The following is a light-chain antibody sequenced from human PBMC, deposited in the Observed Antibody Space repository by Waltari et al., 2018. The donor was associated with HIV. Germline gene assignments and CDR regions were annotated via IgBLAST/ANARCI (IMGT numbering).Light chain of an antibody. V-gene: IGKV4-1*01. CDR1: QNVFYSSNNKND. Sequence: DIVMPQSPDSLAVSLSEPATIKCKSSQNVFYSSNNKNDLSWYQHKPGQPPKLIIYWASSRQAGVPDRFSGSGSGTDFTLTISSLQAEDGAVYFCQQTYTIPPTFGGGTKVEIK. CDR3: QQTYTIPPT. J-gene: IGKJ4*01. CDR2: WAS.